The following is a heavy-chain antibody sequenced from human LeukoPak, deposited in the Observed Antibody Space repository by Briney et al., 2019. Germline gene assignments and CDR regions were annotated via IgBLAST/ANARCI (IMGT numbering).Heavy chain of an antibody. CDR3: ARDRLVITIFGVVITGWFDP. J-gene: IGHJ5*02. Sequence: SVKVSCKASGGTFSSYASSWVRQAPGQGLEWMGGIIPIFGTANYAQKFQGRVTITTDESTSTAYMELSSLRSEDTAVYYCARDRLVITIFGVVITGWFDPWGQGTLVTVSS. D-gene: IGHD3-3*01. V-gene: IGHV1-69*05. CDR1: GGTFSSYA. CDR2: IIPIFGTA.